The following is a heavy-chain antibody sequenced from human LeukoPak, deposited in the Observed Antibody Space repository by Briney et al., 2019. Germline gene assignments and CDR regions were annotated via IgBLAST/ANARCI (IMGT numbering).Heavy chain of an antibody. J-gene: IGHJ4*02. Sequence: GGSLRLSCAASGFTFSSYAMSWVRQAPGKGLEWVSAISGSGGSTYYADSVKGRFTISGDNSKNTLYLQMNSLRAEDTAVYYCAKATYYDFWSGYLGTYYFDYWGQGTLVTVSS. V-gene: IGHV3-23*01. CDR1: GFTFSSYA. CDR3: AKATYYDFWSGYLGTYYFDY. D-gene: IGHD3-3*01. CDR2: ISGSGGST.